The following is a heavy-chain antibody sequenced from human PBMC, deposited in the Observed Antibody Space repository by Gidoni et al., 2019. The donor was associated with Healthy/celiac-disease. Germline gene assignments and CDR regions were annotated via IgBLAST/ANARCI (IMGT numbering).Heavy chain of an antibody. D-gene: IGHD3-3*01. V-gene: IGHV1-18*04. Sequence: QVQLVQSGAAVKKPGASVKVSCTATGYTFTSYGITWMRQAPGQGLEWMGWISAYNGNTNYAQKLQGRVTMTTDTSTSTAYMELRSLRSDDTAVYYCARERGIRFLEWLSKTQSYAFDIWGQGTMVTVSS. J-gene: IGHJ3*02. CDR2: ISAYNGNT. CDR1: GYTFTSYG. CDR3: ARERGIRFLEWLSKTQSYAFDI.